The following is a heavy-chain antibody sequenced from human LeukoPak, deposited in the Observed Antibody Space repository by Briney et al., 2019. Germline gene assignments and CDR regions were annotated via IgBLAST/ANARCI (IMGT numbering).Heavy chain of an antibody. CDR2: ISGGGVTT. J-gene: IGHJ6*02. V-gene: IGHV3-23*01. CDR3: ARNQQLGGHSYYYYGMDV. CDR1: GFTSIAYA. Sequence: GGSLRLSCVGSGFTSIAYALTWARQAPGKGLEWVSGISGGGVTTYYADSVKGRFTISRDNSKNTLYLQVNSLRADDTAIYYCARNQQLGGHSYYYYGMDVWGQGTTVTVSS. D-gene: IGHD3-16*01.